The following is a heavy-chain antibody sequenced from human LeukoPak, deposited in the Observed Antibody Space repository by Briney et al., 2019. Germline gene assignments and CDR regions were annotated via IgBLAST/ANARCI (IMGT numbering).Heavy chain of an antibody. CDR2: INHSGNS. CDR1: GGSFSDYY. D-gene: IGHD1-26*01. CDR3: GMFAVIVGGGLDI. V-gene: IGHV4-34*01. Sequence: SETLSLTCAVYGGSFSDYYFTWIRRPPGKGLEWIGDINHSGNSSYNKSLKSRVTISVDTSKNQVSLELNSVTAADTAVYYCGMFAVIVGGGLDIWGQGTVVTVSS. J-gene: IGHJ3*02.